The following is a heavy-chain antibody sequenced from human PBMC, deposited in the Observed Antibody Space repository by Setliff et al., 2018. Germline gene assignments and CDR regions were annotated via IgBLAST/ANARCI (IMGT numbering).Heavy chain of an antibody. V-gene: IGHV3-21*01. D-gene: IGHD3-16*01. J-gene: IGHJ4*02. Sequence: GGSLRLSCAASGFTFGHYTMNWVRQAPGKGLEWVSSISTSGRYIYYADSVKGRFTISRDNTENSVFLQMSSLRAEDTAVYYCARDGGEYWGQGTLVTVSS. CDR1: GFTFGHYT. CDR2: ISTSGRYI. CDR3: ARDGGEY.